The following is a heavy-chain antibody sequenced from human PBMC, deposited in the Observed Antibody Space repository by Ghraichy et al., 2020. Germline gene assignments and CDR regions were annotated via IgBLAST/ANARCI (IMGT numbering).Heavy chain of an antibody. Sequence: GESLRLSCAASGFIVSSNYMSWVRQAPGKGLEWVSVIYSSGSTFYADSVKGRFTISRDNSKNRLYLEMNSLRVEDTAVYYCARDDNCGGDCYALGDYWGQGTLVTVSS. V-gene: IGHV3-53*01. J-gene: IGHJ4*02. CDR3: ARDDNCGGDCYALGDY. CDR1: GFIVSSNY. CDR2: IYSSGST. D-gene: IGHD2-21*02.